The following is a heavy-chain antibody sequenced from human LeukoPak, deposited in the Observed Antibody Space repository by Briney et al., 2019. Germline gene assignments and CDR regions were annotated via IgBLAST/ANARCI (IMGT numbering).Heavy chain of an antibody. J-gene: IGHJ6*03. CDR2: IVVGSGNT. CDR3: ARVGEVVVAATRDYYYYYYMDV. Sequence: SVKVSCKASGFTFTSSAMQWARQARGQRLEWIGWIVVGSGNTNYAQKFQERVTVTRDMSTSTAYMELNSLRSEDTAVYYCARVGEVVVAATRDYYYYYYMDVWGKRTTVTVSS. D-gene: IGHD2-15*01. V-gene: IGHV1-58*02. CDR1: GFTFTSSA.